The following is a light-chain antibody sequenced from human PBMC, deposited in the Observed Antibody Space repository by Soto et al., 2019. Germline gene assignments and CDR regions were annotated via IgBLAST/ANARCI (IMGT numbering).Light chain of an antibody. J-gene: IGKJ1*01. CDR2: GAS. V-gene: IGKV3-15*01. Sequence: EIVMTQSPASLSVSPGERATLSCRASQTVIRNLAWYQQKPGQAPTLLIYGASTRATGIPARFSGSGSGTEFTLTISSLQSEDSAVYSCQQYNNWPPATFGPGTKVEIK. CDR3: QQYNNWPPAT. CDR1: QTVIRN.